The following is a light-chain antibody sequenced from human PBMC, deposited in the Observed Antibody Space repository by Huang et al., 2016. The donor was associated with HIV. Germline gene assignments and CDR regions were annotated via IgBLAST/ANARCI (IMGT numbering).Light chain of an antibody. CDR2: DAS. CDR1: QSVSSY. J-gene: IGKJ4*01. CDR3: QQRSNWPLT. V-gene: IGKV3-11*01. Sequence: EIVLTQSPATLSLSPGERATLSCRASQSVSSYLAWYQQKPGQAPRLLIYDASNRATGIPDRLSGSGSGTDFTLTISSLEPEDFAVYYCQQRSNWPLTFGGGTKVEIK.